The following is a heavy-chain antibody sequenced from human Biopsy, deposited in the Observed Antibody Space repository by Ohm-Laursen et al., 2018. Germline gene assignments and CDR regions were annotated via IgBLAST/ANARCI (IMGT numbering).Heavy chain of an antibody. CDR2: ISGTGGSL. Sequence: SLRLSCAATGFTFSDYYMSWVRQAPGKGLEWVSYISGTGGSLDYADSVKGRFTISRDNAKNSLYLQINSLRAEDTAVYYCARDLSFRSVSDYWGQGTLVTVSS. V-gene: IGHV3-11*01. D-gene: IGHD3-3*02. CDR1: GFTFSDYY. J-gene: IGHJ4*02. CDR3: ARDLSFRSVSDY.